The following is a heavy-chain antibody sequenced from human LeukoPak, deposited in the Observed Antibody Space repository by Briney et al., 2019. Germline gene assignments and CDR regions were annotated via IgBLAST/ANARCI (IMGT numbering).Heavy chain of an antibody. CDR2: IRYDGNNK. J-gene: IGHJ3*02. CDR3: AKDNGPLRFLEWFPDAFDM. Sequence: GGSLRLSCAASGFTFSTYGMHWVRQAPGKGLEWVAFIRYDGNNKYYADSVKGRFTISRDNSKNTLYLQMNSLRAEDTAVYYCAKDNGPLRFLEWFPDAFDMWGQGTMVTVSS. V-gene: IGHV3-30*02. D-gene: IGHD3-3*01. CDR1: GFTFSTYG.